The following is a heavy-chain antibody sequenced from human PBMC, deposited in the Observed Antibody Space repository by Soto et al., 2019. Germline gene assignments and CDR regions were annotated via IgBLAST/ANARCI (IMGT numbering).Heavy chain of an antibody. V-gene: IGHV4-31*03. Sequence: SETLSLTCTVSGVSLNTGGRFWSWVRQHPGNGLEWIGYIYYSGNTDYNPSLKSRVTISVDTPKNQFSLKLSSVTAADTAVYYCARTYGSGSRGTFDIWGQGTMVNVS. CDR1: GVSLNTGGRF. CDR3: ARTYGSGSRGTFDI. CDR2: IYYSGNT. D-gene: IGHD3-10*01. J-gene: IGHJ3*02.